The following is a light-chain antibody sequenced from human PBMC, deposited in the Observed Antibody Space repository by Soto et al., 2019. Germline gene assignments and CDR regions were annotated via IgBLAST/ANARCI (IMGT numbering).Light chain of an antibody. CDR3: QQCNIWPLWT. J-gene: IGKJ1*01. V-gene: IGKV3-15*01. CDR2: AAS. Sequence: EIVMTQSPATLSVSPGDRATLSCRASESVTSSLAWYQQKPGQPPRLLIYAASTRATDVPARFSGGGSEIEFTLTISSLQSEDFAVYFCQQCNIWPLWTFGQGTKVDIK. CDR1: ESVTSS.